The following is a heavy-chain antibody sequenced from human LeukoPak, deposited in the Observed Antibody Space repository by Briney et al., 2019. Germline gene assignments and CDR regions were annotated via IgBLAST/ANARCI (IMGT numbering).Heavy chain of an antibody. CDR1: GGSISSYY. V-gene: IGHV4-59*01. D-gene: IGHD3-3*02. J-gene: IGHJ3*02. Sequence: SETLSLTCPVSGGSISSYYWSWIRQPPGKGLDWIGYIYYSGSTNYNPSLKSRVTISVDTSKNQFSLKLSSVTAADTAVYYCARELSNDAFDIWGQGTMVTVSS. CDR2: IYYSGST. CDR3: ARELSNDAFDI.